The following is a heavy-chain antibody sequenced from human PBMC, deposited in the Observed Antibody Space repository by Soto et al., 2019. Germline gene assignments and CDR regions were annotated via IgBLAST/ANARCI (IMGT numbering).Heavy chain of an antibody. CDR3: ARDRIVGAPHPFDY. J-gene: IGHJ4*02. Sequence: GGSLTLSCAASGFTFSSYSMNWVRQAPGKGLEWVSSISSSSSYIYYADSVKGRFTISRDNAKNSLYLQMNSLRAEDTAVYYCARDRIVGAPHPFDYWGQGTLVTISS. D-gene: IGHD1-26*01. CDR2: ISSSSSYI. V-gene: IGHV3-21*01. CDR1: GFTFSSYS.